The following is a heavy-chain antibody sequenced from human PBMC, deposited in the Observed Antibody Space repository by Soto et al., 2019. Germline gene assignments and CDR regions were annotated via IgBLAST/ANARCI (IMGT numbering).Heavy chain of an antibody. CDR1: GGSISSYY. Sequence: SETLSLTCTVSGGSISSYYWSWIRQPPGKGLEWIGYIYYSGSTNYNPSLKSRVTISVDTSKNQFSLKLSSVTAADTAVYYCARVGAGGGPYYYYGMDVWGQGTTVTVSS. J-gene: IGHJ6*02. CDR2: IYYSGST. CDR3: ARVGAGGGPYYYYGMDV. V-gene: IGHV4-59*01. D-gene: IGHD3-10*01.